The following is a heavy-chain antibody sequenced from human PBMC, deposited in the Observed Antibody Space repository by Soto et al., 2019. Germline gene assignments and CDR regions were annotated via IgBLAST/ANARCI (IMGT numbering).Heavy chain of an antibody. CDR2: ISYDGSNK. J-gene: IGHJ4*02. CDR1: GFTFSSYA. V-gene: IGHV3-30-3*01. CDR3: ASGRDYSSSGPTTSFDY. D-gene: IGHD2-21*01. Sequence: GGSLRLSCAASGFTFSSYAMHRVRQAPGKGLEWVAVISYDGSNKYYADSVKGRFTISRDNSKNTLYLQMNSLRAEDTAVYYCASGRDYSSSGPTTSFDYWGQGTLVTVSS.